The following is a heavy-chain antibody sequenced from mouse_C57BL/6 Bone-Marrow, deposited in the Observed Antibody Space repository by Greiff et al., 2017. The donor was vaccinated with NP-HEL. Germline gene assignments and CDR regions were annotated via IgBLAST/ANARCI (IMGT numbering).Heavy chain of an antibody. V-gene: IGHV5-6*01. D-gene: IGHD1-1*01. CDR1: GFTFSSYG. CDR2: ISSGGSYT. CDR3: ASHRYYGSSY. J-gene: IGHJ2*01. Sequence: EVKVVESGGDLVKPGGSLKLSCAASGFTFSSYGMSWVRQTPDKRLEWVATISSGGSYTYYPDSVKGRFTISRDNAKNTLYLQMSSLKSEDTAMYYCASHRYYGSSYWGQGTTLAVSS.